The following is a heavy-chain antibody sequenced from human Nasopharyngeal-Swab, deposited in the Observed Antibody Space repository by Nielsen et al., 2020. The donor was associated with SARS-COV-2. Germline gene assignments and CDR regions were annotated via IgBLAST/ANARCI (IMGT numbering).Heavy chain of an antibody. J-gene: IGHJ5*02. CDR2: IKSSTDGGTT. D-gene: IGHD1-1*01. V-gene: IGHV3-15*01. Sequence: VRQAPGKGLEWVGRIKSSTDGGTTDYIAPVKGRFNISRDDSKNTLYLQMTSLKTEDTAVYYCAADDVGSLSWGQGTLVTVSS. CDR3: AADDVGSLS.